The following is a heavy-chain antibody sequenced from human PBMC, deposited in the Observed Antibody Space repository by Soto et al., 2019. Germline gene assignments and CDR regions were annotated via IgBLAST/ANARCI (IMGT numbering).Heavy chain of an antibody. CDR2: INAGNGNT. Sequence: GASVKVSCKASGYTFTSYAMHWVRQAPGQRLEWMGWINAGNGNTKYSQKFQGRVTITWDTSASTAYMELSSLRSEDTAVYYCARGNPGVGDAFDIWGQGTMVTVSS. D-gene: IGHD1-1*01. CDR1: GYTFTSYA. J-gene: IGHJ3*02. V-gene: IGHV1-3*01. CDR3: ARGNPGVGDAFDI.